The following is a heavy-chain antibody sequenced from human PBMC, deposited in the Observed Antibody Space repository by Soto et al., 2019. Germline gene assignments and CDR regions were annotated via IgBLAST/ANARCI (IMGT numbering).Heavy chain of an antibody. V-gene: IGHV1-69*12. CDR1: GGTFSSYA. Sequence: QVQLVQSGAEVKKPGSSVKVSCKASGGTFSSYAISWVRQAPGQGLEWMGGIIPIFGTANYAQKFQGRVTITADESPSTAYMELSSLSSEVTAVYYCASDGGKLNFDYWGQGTLVTVSS. CDR3: ASDGGKLNFDY. D-gene: IGHD1-1*01. CDR2: IIPIFGTA. J-gene: IGHJ4*02.